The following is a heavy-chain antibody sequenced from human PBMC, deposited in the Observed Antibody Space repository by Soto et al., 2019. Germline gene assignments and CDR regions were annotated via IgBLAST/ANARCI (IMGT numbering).Heavy chain of an antibody. CDR3: ARAQNEGNWFDP. CDR2: TYYRSKWYN. V-gene: IGHV6-1*01. Sequence: QSQTLSLTCVISGDSVSSNSAAWTWIRQSPSRGLEWLGRTYYRSKWYNDYAVSVKSRITISPDTSKNQFSLQLNSVTPEDTAVYYCARAQNEGNWFDPWGQGTLVTVSS. CDR1: GDSVSSNSAA. J-gene: IGHJ5*02.